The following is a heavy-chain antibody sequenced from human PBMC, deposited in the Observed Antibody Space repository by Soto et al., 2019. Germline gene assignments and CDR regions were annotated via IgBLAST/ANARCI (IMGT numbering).Heavy chain of an antibody. V-gene: IGHV4-39*07. Sequence: SETLSLTCTVSGGSISSDYWCWIRLPPGKGLEWIGNIYYSGNSYYNPSLKSRVTISVDTSKNQFSLKLSSVTAADTAVYYCARIMIVVKKLGAFDIWGQGTMVTVSS. CDR2: IYYSGNS. J-gene: IGHJ3*02. CDR3: ARIMIVVKKLGAFDI. CDR1: GGSISSDY. D-gene: IGHD3-22*01.